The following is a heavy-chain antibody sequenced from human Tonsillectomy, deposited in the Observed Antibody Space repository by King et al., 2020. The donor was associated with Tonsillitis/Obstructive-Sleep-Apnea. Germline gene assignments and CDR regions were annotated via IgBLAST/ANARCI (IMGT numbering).Heavy chain of an antibody. Sequence: VQLVESGGGLVKPGGSLRLSCAASGFTFSDYYMSWIRQAPGKGLEWVSYISSSSSYTNYADSVKGRFTISREHAKNSLYLQMNSLRAAVTALYYCGGGGIASAYYFDHWGQGTLVTVSS. CDR1: GFTFSDYY. CDR2: ISSSSSYT. V-gene: IGHV3-11*06. D-gene: IGHD6-13*01. J-gene: IGHJ4*02. CDR3: GGGGIASAYYFDH.